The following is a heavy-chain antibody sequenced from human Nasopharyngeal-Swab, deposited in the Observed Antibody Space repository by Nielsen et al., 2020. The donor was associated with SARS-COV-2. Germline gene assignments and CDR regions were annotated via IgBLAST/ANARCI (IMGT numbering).Heavy chain of an antibody. Sequence: ASVKVSCKASGYTFTSYYMHWVRQAPGQGLEWMGIINPSGGSTSYAQKFQGRVTMTRDTSTSTVYMELSSLRSEDTAVYYCARLTAMVNRGDHYYGMDVWGQGTTVTVSS. J-gene: IGHJ6*02. CDR1: GYTFTSYY. D-gene: IGHD5-18*01. CDR2: INPSGGST. CDR3: ARLTAMVNRGDHYYGMDV. V-gene: IGHV1-46*01.